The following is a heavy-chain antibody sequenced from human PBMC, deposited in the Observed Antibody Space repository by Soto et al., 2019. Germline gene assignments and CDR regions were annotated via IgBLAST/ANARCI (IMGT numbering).Heavy chain of an antibody. CDR2: ISSSSSYI. CDR1: GFTFSSYS. CDR3: ARDRKELERFLEIYYMDV. D-gene: IGHD3-3*01. V-gene: IGHV3-21*01. J-gene: IGHJ6*03. Sequence: EVQLVESGGGLVKPGGSLRLSCAASGFTFSSYSMNWVRQAPGKGLEWVSSISSSSSYIYYADSVKGRFTISRDSAKNSLYLQMNSLRAEDTAVYYCARDRKELERFLEIYYMDVWGKGTTVTVSS.